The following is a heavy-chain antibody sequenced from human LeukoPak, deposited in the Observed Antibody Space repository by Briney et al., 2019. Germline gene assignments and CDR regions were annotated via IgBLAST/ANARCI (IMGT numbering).Heavy chain of an antibody. J-gene: IGHJ3*02. CDR2: ISWSRYII. CDR3: VRDHVGGSCVDCALGDAFDT. CDR1: GFTFDEYA. D-gene: IGHD2-15*01. Sequence: GRSLRLSCAASGFTFDEYAMHWVRQAPGKGLEWVSGISWSRYIIEYADSVRGRFTISRDNAKNSLFLQMNSLRAEDSAMYYCVRDHVGGSCVDCALGDAFDTWGQGTMVTVSS. V-gene: IGHV3-9*01.